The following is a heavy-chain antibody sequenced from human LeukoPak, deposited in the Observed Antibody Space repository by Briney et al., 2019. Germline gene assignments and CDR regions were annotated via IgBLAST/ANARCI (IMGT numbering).Heavy chain of an antibody. CDR3: ARDRAWHGYNWNYFDY. J-gene: IGHJ4*02. CDR2: ISSSSSTI. CDR1: GFTFSSYS. D-gene: IGHD1-20*01. V-gene: IGHV3-48*04. Sequence: GGFLRLSCAASGFTFSSYSMNWVRRAPGKGLEWVSYISSSSSTIYYADSVKGRFTISRDNAKNSLYLQMNSLRAEDTAVYYCARDRAWHGYNWNYFDYWGQGTLVTVSS.